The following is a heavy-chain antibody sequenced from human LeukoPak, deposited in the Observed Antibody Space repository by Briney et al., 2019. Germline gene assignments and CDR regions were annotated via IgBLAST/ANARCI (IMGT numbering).Heavy chain of an antibody. CDR2: IIPIFGTA. D-gene: IGHD4-17*01. Sequence: ASVKVSCKASGGTFSSYAISWVRQAPGQGLEWMGRIIPIFGTANYAQKFQGRDTITTDESTSTAYMELSSLRSEDTAVYYCAVLRTQNGVVDYWGQGTLVTVSS. CDR3: AVLRTQNGVVDY. CDR1: GGTFSSYA. V-gene: IGHV1-69*05. J-gene: IGHJ4*02.